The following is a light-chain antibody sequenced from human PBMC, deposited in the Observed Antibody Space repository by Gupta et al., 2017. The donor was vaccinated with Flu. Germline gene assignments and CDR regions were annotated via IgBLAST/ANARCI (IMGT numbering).Light chain of an antibody. CDR2: DVS. CDR1: SSDVGGYNY. V-gene: IGLV2-11*01. Sequence: SVTISCTGTSSDVGGYNYVSWYQQHPGKAPNLMIYDVSKRPSGVPDRFSGSKSGNTASLTISGLQAEDEADYYCCSYAGSYPWVFGEGTKLTVL. CDR3: CSYAGSYPWV. J-gene: IGLJ3*02.